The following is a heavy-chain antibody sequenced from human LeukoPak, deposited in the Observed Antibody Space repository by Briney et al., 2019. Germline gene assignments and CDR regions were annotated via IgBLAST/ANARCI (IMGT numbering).Heavy chain of an antibody. CDR2: ISWNSGSI. Sequence: GGSLRLSCAASGFTFDDYAMHWVRQAPGKGLEWVSGISWNSGSIGYADSVKGRFTISRDNAKNSLYLQMNSLRAEDTALYYCARAGDGYNLPNPDYWGQGTLVTVSS. V-gene: IGHV3-9*01. CDR3: ARAGDGYNLPNPDY. CDR1: GFTFDDYA. J-gene: IGHJ4*02. D-gene: IGHD5-24*01.